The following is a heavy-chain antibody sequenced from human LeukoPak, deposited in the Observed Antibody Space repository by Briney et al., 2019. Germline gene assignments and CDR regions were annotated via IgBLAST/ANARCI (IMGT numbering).Heavy chain of an antibody. J-gene: IGHJ4*02. CDR2: IYHSGTT. CDR3: ARAREPLLYTYYFDF. D-gene: IGHD2-2*02. Sequence: NASETLSLTCSVSGYSISSGYFWGWIRQPPGKGLEWIGRIYHSGTTYYDPSLKSRVTISVDTSRNEFSLKLSSVTAADTAVYYCARAREPLLYTYYFDFWGQGALVTVSS. CDR1: GYSISSGYF. V-gene: IGHV4-38-2*02.